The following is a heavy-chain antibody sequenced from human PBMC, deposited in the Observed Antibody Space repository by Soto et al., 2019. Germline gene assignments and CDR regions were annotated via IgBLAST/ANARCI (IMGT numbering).Heavy chain of an antibody. D-gene: IGHD5-18*01. V-gene: IGHV3-48*04. Sequence: SGGSLRLSCAASGFSFSIYSMNWVRQAPGKGLEWVSHITTSSSTIYYADSVKGRFTISRDNAKNSVYLQMNSLRAEDTAVYYCARSLRGIQYSYGYVFDYWGQGTLVTVSS. CDR1: GFSFSIYS. CDR2: ITTSSSTI. CDR3: ARSLRGIQYSYGYVFDY. J-gene: IGHJ4*02.